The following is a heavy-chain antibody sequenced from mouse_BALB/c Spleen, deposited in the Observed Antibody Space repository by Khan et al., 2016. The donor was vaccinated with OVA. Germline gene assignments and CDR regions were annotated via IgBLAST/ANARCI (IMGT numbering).Heavy chain of an antibody. CDR2: ISPGSGDT. V-gene: IGHV1-77*01. CDR3: ERRNYFGYTFAY. CDR1: GYTFTDYY. Sequence: LEVSGAELARPGASVKLSCKASGYTFTDYYINWVKQRTGQGLEWIGEISPGSGDTYYNEKFKGKATLTADKSSSTVYMQLSSLTAEASAVYFCERRNYFGYTFAYWGQGTLVTVSA. J-gene: IGHJ3*01. D-gene: IGHD1-2*01.